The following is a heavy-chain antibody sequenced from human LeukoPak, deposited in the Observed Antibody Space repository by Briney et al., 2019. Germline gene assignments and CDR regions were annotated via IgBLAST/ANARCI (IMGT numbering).Heavy chain of an antibody. V-gene: IGHV3-74*01. CDR1: GFTFSNYW. CDR2: INSDGINT. Sequence: GGSLRLSCAASGFTFSNYWMHWVRQAPGKGLVWVSRINSDGINTSYADSVKGRFTISRDNAKNTLNLQMNSLRAEDAAVYYCARDLGQYYDTSDNWFDPWGQGTLVTVSS. CDR3: ARDLGQYYDTSDNWFDP. D-gene: IGHD3-22*01. J-gene: IGHJ5*02.